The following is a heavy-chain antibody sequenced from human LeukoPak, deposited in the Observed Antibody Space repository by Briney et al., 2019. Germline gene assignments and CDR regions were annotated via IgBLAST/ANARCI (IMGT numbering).Heavy chain of an antibody. CDR2: IYSGGST. CDR1: EFSVGSNY. J-gene: IGHJ4*02. Sequence: GGSLRLSCAASEFSVGSNYMNWVRQAPGKGLEWVSLIYSGGSTYYADSVKGRFTISRDNSKNTLYLQMNSLRAEDTAVYYCARAIVGATGYFDYWGQGTLVSV. CDR3: ARAIVGATGYFDY. D-gene: IGHD1-26*01. V-gene: IGHV3-66*01.